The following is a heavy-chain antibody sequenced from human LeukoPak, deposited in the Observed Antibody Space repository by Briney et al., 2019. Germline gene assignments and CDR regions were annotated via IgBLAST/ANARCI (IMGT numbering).Heavy chain of an antibody. CDR3: AILPGYSSSWYEVDY. CDR1: GFTFSSYA. V-gene: IGHV3-23*01. J-gene: IGHJ4*02. CDR2: ISGSGGST. Sequence: GGSLRLSCAAPGFTFSSYAMSWVRQAPGKGLEWVSDISGSGGSTYYADSVKGRFTISRDNSKNTLYLQMNSPRAEDTAVYYCAILPGYSSSWYEVDYWGQGTLVTVSS. D-gene: IGHD6-13*01.